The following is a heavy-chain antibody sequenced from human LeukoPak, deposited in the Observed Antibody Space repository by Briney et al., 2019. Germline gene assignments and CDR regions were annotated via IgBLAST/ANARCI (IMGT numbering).Heavy chain of an antibody. CDR1: GFTFSSYG. Sequence: PGGSLRLSCAASGFTFSSYGMHWVRQAPGKGLEWVAVIWYDGSNKNYADSVKGRFTISRDNSKNTLYLQMDNLRVDDTAVYYCARDLSAAYDFWGQGILVTVSS. D-gene: IGHD2-21*01. CDR2: IWYDGSNK. CDR3: ARDLSAAYDF. V-gene: IGHV3-33*01. J-gene: IGHJ4*02.